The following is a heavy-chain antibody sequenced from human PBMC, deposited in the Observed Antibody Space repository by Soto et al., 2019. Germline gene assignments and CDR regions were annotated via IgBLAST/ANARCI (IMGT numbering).Heavy chain of an antibody. Sequence: GGSLRLSCAASGFTFSSYAMSWVRQAPGKGLEWVSAISGSGGSTYYADSVKGRFTISRDNSKNTLYLQMNSLRAEDTAVYYCAKLRASGGYLYYYYMDVWGKGTTVTVSS. CDR3: AKLRASGGYLYYYYMDV. CDR2: ISGSGGST. CDR1: GFTFSSYA. V-gene: IGHV3-23*01. J-gene: IGHJ6*03. D-gene: IGHD2-15*01.